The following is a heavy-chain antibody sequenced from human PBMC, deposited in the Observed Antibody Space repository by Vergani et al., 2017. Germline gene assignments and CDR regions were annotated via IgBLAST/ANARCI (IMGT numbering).Heavy chain of an antibody. CDR3: ARGAQYDYGDYDWYFDL. CDR1: GFTFSSYA. D-gene: IGHD4-17*01. V-gene: IGHV3-23*01. Sequence: EVQLLESGGGLVQPGGSLRLSCAASGFTFSSYAMSWVRQAPGKGLEWVSAISGSGGSTYYADSVKGRFTISRDNSKNTLYLQMNSLRAEDTAVYYCARGAQYDYGDYDWYFDLWGRGTLVTVSS. J-gene: IGHJ2*01. CDR2: ISGSGGST.